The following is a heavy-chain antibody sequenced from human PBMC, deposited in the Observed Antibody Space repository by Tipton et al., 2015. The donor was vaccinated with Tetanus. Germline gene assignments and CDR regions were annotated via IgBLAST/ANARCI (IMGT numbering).Heavy chain of an antibody. V-gene: IGHV1-2*02. Sequence: QVQLVQSGAEVKKPGASVKVSCKASGYTFTTHYIHWVRQAPGQGLEWMGWINPNSGATNYAQKFQGRVTMTRDTSISTAYMELSSLRSDDTAVYYCARERHLDYWGQGTLVTVSS. J-gene: IGHJ4*02. D-gene: IGHD1-1*01. CDR1: GYTFTTHY. CDR2: INPNSGAT. CDR3: ARERHLDY.